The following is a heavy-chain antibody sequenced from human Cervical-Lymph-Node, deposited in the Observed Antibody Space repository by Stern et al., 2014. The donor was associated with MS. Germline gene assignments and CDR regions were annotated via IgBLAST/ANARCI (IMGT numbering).Heavy chain of an antibody. CDR1: GGTFGNYA. J-gene: IGHJ6*02. CDR3: ASPLTATSVPFGYYGMDV. Sequence: QVQLGQSGAEVKKPGPSGKVSCKASGGTFGNYATSWGRQAPGQGLEWMGGLVPPFGKPNYAQKFQGRVTITADESTSTAYMDLSSLRSEDTAVYYCASPLTATSVPFGYYGMDVWGQGTTVTVS. D-gene: IGHD4-17*01. CDR2: LVPPFGKP. V-gene: IGHV1-69*01.